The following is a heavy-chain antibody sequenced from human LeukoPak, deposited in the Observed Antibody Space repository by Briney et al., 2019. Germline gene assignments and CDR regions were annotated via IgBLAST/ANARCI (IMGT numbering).Heavy chain of an antibody. J-gene: IGHJ4*02. CDR3: ARQILYDSSGFFDY. D-gene: IGHD3-22*01. Sequence: SETLSLTCTVSGGSISSSSYYWGWIRQPPGKGLEWIGSIYYSGSTYYNPSLKSRVTISVDTFKNQFSLKLSSVTAADTAVYYCARQILYDSSGFFDYWGQGTLATVSS. CDR2: IYYSGST. CDR1: GGSISSSSYY. V-gene: IGHV4-39*01.